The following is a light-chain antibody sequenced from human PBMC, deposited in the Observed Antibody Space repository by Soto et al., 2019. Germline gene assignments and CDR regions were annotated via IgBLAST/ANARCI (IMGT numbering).Light chain of an antibody. CDR2: KAS. CDR3: QQYNNYFWA. Sequence: DIQITQSPSTLPPSLEDRLTITHGASQSISRWLAWYQKKKGKAPKLLILKASSLESGVPSRVSGSGCGKVFTLTISRLQPDDRATYYGQQYNNYFWAFGQGTKVDIK. J-gene: IGKJ1*01. CDR1: QSISRW. V-gene: IGKV1-5*03.